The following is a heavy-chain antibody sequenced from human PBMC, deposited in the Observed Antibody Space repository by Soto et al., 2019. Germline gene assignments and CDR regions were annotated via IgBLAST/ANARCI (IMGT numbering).Heavy chain of an antibody. CDR3: ARGQRCSGGSCYSSNWLDP. CDR2: IYYSGST. D-gene: IGHD2-15*01. Sequence: PSETLSLTCTVSGGSISSGDYYWSWIRQPPGKGLEWIGYIYYSGSTYYNPSLKSRVTISVDTSKNQFSLKLSSVTAADTAVYYCARGQRCSGGSCYSSNWLDPWGQGTLVTAPQ. CDR1: GGSISSGDYY. J-gene: IGHJ5*02. V-gene: IGHV4-30-4*01.